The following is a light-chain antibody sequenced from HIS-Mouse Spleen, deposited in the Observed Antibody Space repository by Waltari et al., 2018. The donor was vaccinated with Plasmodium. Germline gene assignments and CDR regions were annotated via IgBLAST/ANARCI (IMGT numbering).Light chain of an antibody. J-gene: IGLJ2*01. CDR1: SSDVGSYNL. Sequence: QSALTPPASVSGSPGQAITISCTGTSSDVGSYNLVSWYQQTPGKAPKPSIYEGSKRPSGVSNRFSGSKSGNTASLTISGLQAEDEADYYCCSYAGSSTYVVFGGGTKLTVL. V-gene: IGLV2-23*01. CDR3: CSYAGSSTYVV. CDR2: EGS.